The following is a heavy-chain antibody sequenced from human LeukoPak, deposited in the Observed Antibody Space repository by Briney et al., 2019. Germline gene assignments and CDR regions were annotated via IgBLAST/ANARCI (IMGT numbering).Heavy chain of an antibody. Sequence: PGGSLKLSCAASGFTFSGSAMHWVRQASGKGREWVGRIRSKGTSYETAYGASVKGRFTISRDDSKNTAYLQMNSLKAEDTAVYYCARTLDYWGQGTLVTVSS. CDR2: IRSKGTSYET. CDR1: GFTFSGSA. J-gene: IGHJ4*02. V-gene: IGHV3-73*01. CDR3: ARTLDY.